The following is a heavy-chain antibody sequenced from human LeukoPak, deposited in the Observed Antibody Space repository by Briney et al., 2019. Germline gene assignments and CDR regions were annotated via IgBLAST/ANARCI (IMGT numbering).Heavy chain of an antibody. CDR1: GFTFSSYS. J-gene: IGHJ4*02. CDR3: AIDTILRFLEWLPPDY. V-gene: IGHV3-48*01. CDR2: ISSSSSTI. D-gene: IGHD3-3*01. Sequence: GGSLRLSCAASGFTFSSYSMNWVRQAPGKGLEWVSYISSSSSTIYYADSVKGRFTISRDNAKNSLYLQMNSLRAEDTAVYYCAIDTILRFLEWLPPDYWGQGTLVTVSS.